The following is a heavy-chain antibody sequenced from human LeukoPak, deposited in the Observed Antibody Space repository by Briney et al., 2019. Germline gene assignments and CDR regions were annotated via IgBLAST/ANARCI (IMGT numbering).Heavy chain of an antibody. D-gene: IGHD3-22*01. Sequence: GASVKVSCKASGYTFTSYDINWVRQATGQGLEWMGWMNPNSGNTGYAQKFQGRVTMTEDTSTDTAYMELSSLRSEDTAVYYCATSAPTYDSSGYYFSTWFDPWGQGTLVTVSS. CDR3: ATSAPTYDSSGYYFSTWFDP. CDR2: MNPNSGNT. V-gene: IGHV1-8*01. J-gene: IGHJ5*02. CDR1: GYTFTSYD.